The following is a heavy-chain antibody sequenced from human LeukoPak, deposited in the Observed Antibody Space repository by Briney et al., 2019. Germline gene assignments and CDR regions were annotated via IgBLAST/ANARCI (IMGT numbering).Heavy chain of an antibody. CDR3: ARDPFLSGYSGYDSHQSS. D-gene: IGHD5-12*01. CDR1: GFTFSSYE. J-gene: IGHJ4*02. Sequence: GGSLRLSCAASGFTFSSYEMNWVRQAPGKGLEGVSYISSSGGTIYYADSVKGRFTISRDNAKNSLYLQMNSLRAEDTAVYYCARDPFLSGYSGYDSHQSSWGQGTLVTVSS. CDR2: ISSSGGTI. V-gene: IGHV3-48*03.